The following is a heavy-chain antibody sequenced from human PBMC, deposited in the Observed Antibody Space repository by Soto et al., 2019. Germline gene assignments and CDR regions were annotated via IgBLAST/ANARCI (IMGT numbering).Heavy chain of an antibody. V-gene: IGHV3-15*07. J-gene: IGHJ4*02. CDR1: GFTFSNAW. CDR3: TTDPTGYSSSWWKTTPLDY. Sequence: EVQLVESGGGLVKPGGALRLSCAASGFTFSNAWMNWVRQAPGKGLEWVGRIKSKTDGGTTDYAAPVKGRFNISRDDSKNTLYLQMNSLKTEDTAVYYCTTDPTGYSSSWWKTTPLDYWGQGTLVTVSS. CDR2: IKSKTDGGTT. D-gene: IGHD6-13*01.